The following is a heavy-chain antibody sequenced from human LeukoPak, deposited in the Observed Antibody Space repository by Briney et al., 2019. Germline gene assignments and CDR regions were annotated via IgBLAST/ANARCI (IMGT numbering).Heavy chain of an antibody. Sequence: PGGSLRLSCAVSGFTLSNYWMHWVRQVPGKGLVWVSRINSDGRTTGYADSVKGRFTISRDNAKNTLYLQMNSLRVEDTAVYYCGSPRTFSGRNVLDMWGQGTMVTVSS. CDR2: INSDGRTT. CDR3: GSPRTFSGRNVLDM. CDR1: GFTLSNYW. V-gene: IGHV3-74*01. D-gene: IGHD3-10*02. J-gene: IGHJ3*02.